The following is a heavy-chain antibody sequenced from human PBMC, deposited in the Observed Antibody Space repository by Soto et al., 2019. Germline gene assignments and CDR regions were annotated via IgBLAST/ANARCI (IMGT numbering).Heavy chain of an antibody. V-gene: IGHV1-2*04. Sequence: QVQLVQSGAELKKPGASVTVSCRSSGDTFNDYCIHWVRQAPGQGLEWMGWINPNSGVTKYAQKFQGWVSMTRDTSIRTVYMQLSRLRSDDTAVYYCARESGGATATLDYYYFYMTSGAQGPRSPSP. D-gene: IGHD5-12*01. CDR1: GDTFNDYC. CDR2: INPNSGVT. CDR3: ARESGGATATLDYYYFYMTS. J-gene: IGHJ6*03.